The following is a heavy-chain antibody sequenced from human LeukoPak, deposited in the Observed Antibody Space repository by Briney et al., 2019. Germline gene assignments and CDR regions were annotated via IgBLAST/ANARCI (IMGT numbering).Heavy chain of an antibody. D-gene: IGHD3-10*01. V-gene: IGHV4-59*12. CDR3: ARDGNYGSGSYYISWFDP. Sequence: SETLSLTCTVSGGSISSYYWSWIRQPPGKGLEWIGYIYYSGSTNYNPSLKSRVTMSVDTSKNQFSLKLSSVTAADTAVYYCARDGNYGSGSYYISWFDPWGQGTLVTVSS. J-gene: IGHJ5*02. CDR1: GGSISSYY. CDR2: IYYSGST.